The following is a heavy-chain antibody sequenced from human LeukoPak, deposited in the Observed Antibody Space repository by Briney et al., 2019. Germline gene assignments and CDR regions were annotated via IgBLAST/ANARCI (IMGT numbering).Heavy chain of an antibody. J-gene: IGHJ5*02. CDR3: AKEYLSGFDP. V-gene: IGHV3-30*18. CDR1: GFTFSSYG. Sequence: GGSLRLSCAASGFTFSSYGRHWVRQAPGKGLEGVAIISHDGNNKYYADPVKGRFTISRDNSKNTLYLQMNSLRAEDTAVYYCAKEYLSGFDPWGQGTLVTVSS. D-gene: IGHD1-14*01. CDR2: ISHDGNNK.